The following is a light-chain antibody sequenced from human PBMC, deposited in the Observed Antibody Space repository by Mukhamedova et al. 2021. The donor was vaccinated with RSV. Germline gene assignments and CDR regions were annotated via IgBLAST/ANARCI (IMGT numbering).Light chain of an antibody. CDR2: GAS. J-gene: IGKJ1*01. V-gene: IGKV3-20*01. CDR3: QQYGSSPRT. Sequence: LSCRASQSVSSSYLAWYQQKPGQAPRLLIYGASSRATGIPDRFSGSGSGTDFTLTISRLEPEDFAVYYCQQYGSSPRTFGQGTKV. CDR1: QSVSSSY.